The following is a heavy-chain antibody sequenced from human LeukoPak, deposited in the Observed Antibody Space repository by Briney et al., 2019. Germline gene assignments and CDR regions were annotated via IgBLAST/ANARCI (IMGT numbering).Heavy chain of an antibody. Sequence: SETLSLTCSVSGGSISGYYWSWIRQPPGKGLEWIGNIYYSGSTNYNPSLKSRVTISVDTSKNQFSLKLSSVTAADTAVYYCARHAPMTTYDYWGQGTLVTVSS. CDR3: ARHAPMTTYDY. CDR1: GGSISGYY. J-gene: IGHJ4*02. V-gene: IGHV4-59*08. CDR2: IYYSGST. D-gene: IGHD4-11*01.